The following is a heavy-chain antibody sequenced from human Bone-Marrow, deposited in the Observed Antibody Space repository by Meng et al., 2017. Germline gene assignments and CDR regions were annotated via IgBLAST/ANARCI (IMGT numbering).Heavy chain of an antibody. Sequence: VRVVQPGAGVKKPGASVKVSCKASGYTFPDYWLHWVRRAPGQGLEWMGWINPKSGDTHYAQRFQGRVTMTGDTSISTAYMELSGLRSDDTAMYYCARDNYYDSSGYPKGLDYWGQGDLVTVSS. CDR2: INPKSGDT. V-gene: IGHV1-2*02. J-gene: IGHJ4*02. D-gene: IGHD3-22*01. CDR3: ARDNYYDSSGYPKGLDY. CDR1: GYTFPDYW.